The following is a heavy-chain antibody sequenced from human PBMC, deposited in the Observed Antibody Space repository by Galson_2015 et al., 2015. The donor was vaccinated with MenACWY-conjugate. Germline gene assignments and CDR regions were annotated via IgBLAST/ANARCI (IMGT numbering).Heavy chain of an antibody. CDR1: GFVFSDYC. D-gene: IGHD2-15*01. V-gene: IGHV3-74*03. J-gene: IGHJ6*02. Sequence: LRLSCAASGFVFSDYCLHWVRQAPGKGLECVSRICAGGISIMYGDSVRGRFTISRDDAENTLYLQMDGLRADDTAVYFCVRGSIGWRGMDIWGQGTTVTVSS. CDR3: VRGSIGWRGMDI. CDR2: ICAGGISI.